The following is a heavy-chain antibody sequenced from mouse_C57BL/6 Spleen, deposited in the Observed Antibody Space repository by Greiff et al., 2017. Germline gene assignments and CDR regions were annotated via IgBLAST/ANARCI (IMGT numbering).Heavy chain of an antibody. D-gene: IGHD2-4*01. Sequence: EVKVVESGGDLVKPGGSLKLSCAASGFTFSSYGMSWVRQTPDKRLEWVATISSGGSYTYYPDSVTGRFTISRDNAKNTLYLQMSSLKSEDTAMYYCAGYDYPFDYRGQGTTLTVAS. J-gene: IGHJ2*01. CDR1: GFTFSSYG. CDR2: ISSGGSYT. CDR3: AGYDYPFDY. V-gene: IGHV5-6*01.